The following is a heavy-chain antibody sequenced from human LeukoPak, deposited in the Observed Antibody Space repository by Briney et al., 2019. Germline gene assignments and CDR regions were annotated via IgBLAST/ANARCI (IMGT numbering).Heavy chain of an antibody. Sequence: ASVKVSCKASGCTFTSNDINWVRQATGQGLEWVGWMNPNSGNTGYAQKFQGRVTMTRNTSISTAYMELSSLRSEDTAVYYCARRRYCSSTSCYEVVDYWGQGTLVTVSS. V-gene: IGHV1-8*01. CDR3: ARRRYCSSTSCYEVVDY. D-gene: IGHD2-2*01. CDR2: MNPNSGNT. J-gene: IGHJ4*02. CDR1: GCTFTSND.